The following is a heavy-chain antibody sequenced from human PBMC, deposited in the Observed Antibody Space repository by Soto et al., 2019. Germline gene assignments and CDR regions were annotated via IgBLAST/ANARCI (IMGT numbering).Heavy chain of an antibody. Sequence: SATLSLTCTVSGGSLSSYYWTWIRQSPGKGLEWIGYVYFSGNTNYNPSLKSRVTISIDTSKNQFSLRLASVTAADTAFYYCGSVRPSGYVLSWGQGTLVTVSP. J-gene: IGHJ5*02. CDR1: GGSLSSYY. V-gene: IGHV4-59*01. CDR3: GSVRPSGYVLS. D-gene: IGHD6-25*01. CDR2: VYFSGNT.